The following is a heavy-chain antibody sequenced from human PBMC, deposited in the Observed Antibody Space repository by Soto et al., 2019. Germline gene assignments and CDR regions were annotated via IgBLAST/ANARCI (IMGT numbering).Heavy chain of an antibody. Sequence: ASVKVSCKASGYTFTSFYMHWVRQAPGQGLEWMGIINPSGGSTTYPQKFQGRVTMTRDRSTSTVYMELNSLRSEDTAVYYCARDRGINTDAFDLWGQGTMVTVSS. CDR1: GYTFTSFY. V-gene: IGHV1-46*01. J-gene: IGHJ3*01. D-gene: IGHD3-10*01. CDR3: ARDRGINTDAFDL. CDR2: INPSGGST.